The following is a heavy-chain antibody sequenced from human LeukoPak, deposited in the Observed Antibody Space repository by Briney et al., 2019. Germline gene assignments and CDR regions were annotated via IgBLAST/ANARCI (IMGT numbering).Heavy chain of an antibody. Sequence: GGSLRLSCAASGFIFSNYAMQWVRQAPGMGLEWVAFIRYDGGNTYYADSVNGLFTISRDNSKNTMYIQMNSLNAEDTAVYYCAKDEVVPGYYYTDVWGRGTTVTISS. CDR2: IRYDGGNT. V-gene: IGHV3-30*02. CDR1: GFIFSNYA. D-gene: IGHD2-2*01. CDR3: AKDEVVPGYYYTDV. J-gene: IGHJ6*03.